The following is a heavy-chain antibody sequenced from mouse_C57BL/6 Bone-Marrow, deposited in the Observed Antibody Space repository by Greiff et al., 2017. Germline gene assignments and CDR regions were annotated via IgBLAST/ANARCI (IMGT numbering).Heavy chain of an antibody. Sequence: QVQLQQPGAELARPGASVKLSCKASGYTFTSYGISWVKQRTGQGLEWIGEIYPRSGNTYYNEKFKGKDTLTADKSSSTAYMELRSLTSEDSAVYFCARGSLWYFDVWGTGTTVTVSS. CDR2: IYPRSGNT. CDR3: ARGSLWYFDV. CDR1: GYTFTSYG. D-gene: IGHD1-1*02. V-gene: IGHV1-81*01. J-gene: IGHJ1*03.